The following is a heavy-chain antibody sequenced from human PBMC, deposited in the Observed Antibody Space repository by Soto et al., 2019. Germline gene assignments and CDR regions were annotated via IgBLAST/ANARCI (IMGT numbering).Heavy chain of an antibody. CDR3: ARRFAGGGWIFDY. V-gene: IGHV4-59*08. CDR1: GASISSYY. Sequence: QVQLQESGPGLVKPSETLSLTCTVSGASISSYYWSWIRQPPGKGLEWIGYIYFSGSTAYNPSLKSRVTMSVDTSKTQFSLNLSSVTAADTAVYYCARRFAGGGWIFDYWGQGTLVTVSS. CDR2: IYFSGST. J-gene: IGHJ4*02. D-gene: IGHD6-19*01.